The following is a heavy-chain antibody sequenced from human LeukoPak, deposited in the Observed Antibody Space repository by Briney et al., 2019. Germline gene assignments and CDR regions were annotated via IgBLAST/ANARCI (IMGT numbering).Heavy chain of an antibody. J-gene: IGHJ4*02. V-gene: IGHV3-30*04. CDR1: GFTFSSYA. CDR2: ISYDGSNK. Sequence: GGSLRLSCAASGFTFSSYAMHWVRQAPGKGLEWVAVISYDGSNKYYADSVKGRFTISRDTSKNTLYLQMNSLRAEDTAVYYCARDPTAGSGWFGRGYFDYWGQGTLVTVSS. D-gene: IGHD6-19*01. CDR3: ARDPTAGSGWFGRGYFDY.